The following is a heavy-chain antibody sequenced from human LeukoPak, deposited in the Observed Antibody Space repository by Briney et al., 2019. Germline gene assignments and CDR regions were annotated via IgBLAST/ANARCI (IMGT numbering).Heavy chain of an antibody. CDR3: ARGAGYNYPYYFDY. D-gene: IGHD5-24*01. CDR1: GFTFSSYA. V-gene: IGHV3-53*01. J-gene: IGHJ4*02. Sequence: GGSLRLSCTASGFTFSSYAMHWVRQAPGKGLEWVSVIYGGGNIYHADSVKGRFTISRDNSKNTLYLQMNSLRAEDTAVYYCARGAGYNYPYYFDYWGQGTLVTVSS. CDR2: IYGGGNI.